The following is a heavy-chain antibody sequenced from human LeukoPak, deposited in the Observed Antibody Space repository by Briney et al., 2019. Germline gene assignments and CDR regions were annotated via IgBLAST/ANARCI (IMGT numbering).Heavy chain of an antibody. Sequence: SGGSLRLSCAASGFTFSSYRMNWIRQAPGKGLEWVSSISSSSSYIYYADSVKGRFTISRDNAKNSLYLQMNSLRAEDTAVYYCARDPGSKPVSLDYWGQGTLVTVSS. CDR2: ISSSSSYI. D-gene: IGHD5/OR15-5a*01. CDR3: ARDPGSKPVSLDY. V-gene: IGHV3-21*01. J-gene: IGHJ4*02. CDR1: GFTFSSYR.